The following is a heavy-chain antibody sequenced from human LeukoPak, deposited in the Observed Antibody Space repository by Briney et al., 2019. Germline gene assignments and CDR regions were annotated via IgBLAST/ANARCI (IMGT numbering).Heavy chain of an antibody. D-gene: IGHD1-26*01. CDR3: SKEGGIVESGKTGDY. Sequence: PGGSLRLSCAASGFTFNKFAMSWVRQAPRKGLEWVSAINPSGGRTYYADSVKGRFTISRDNSRNTLYLQMSALRAEDTAIYYCSKEGGIVESGKTGDYWGQGTLVTVSS. CDR1: GFTFNKFA. J-gene: IGHJ4*02. V-gene: IGHV3-23*01. CDR2: INPSGGRT.